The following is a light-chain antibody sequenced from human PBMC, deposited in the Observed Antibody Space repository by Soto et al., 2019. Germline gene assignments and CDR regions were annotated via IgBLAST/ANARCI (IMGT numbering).Light chain of an antibody. CDR1: HNDIGTYDY. J-gene: IGLJ1*01. V-gene: IGLV2-14*03. Sequence: QSALTQPPSVSGSPGQSITISCTGNHNDIGTYDYVSWYQQHPGRAPRLLIYGVTTRPSGISDRFSASKSGLTASLTISGPQPEDEADYYCSSFTSNRIYVFGPGTKVTVL. CDR3: SSFTSNRIYV. CDR2: GVT.